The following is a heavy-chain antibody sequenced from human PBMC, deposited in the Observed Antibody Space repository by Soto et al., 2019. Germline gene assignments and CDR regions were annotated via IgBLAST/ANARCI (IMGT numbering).Heavy chain of an antibody. J-gene: IGHJ4*02. CDR3: ARDRSSGWYDY. V-gene: IGHV4-59*01. CDR2: IYYSGST. D-gene: IGHD6-19*01. CDR1: GGSISSYY. Sequence: SETLSLTCTVSGGSISSYYWSWIRQPPGKGLEWIGYIYYSGSTNYNPSLKSRVTISVDTSKNQFSLKLSSVTAADTAVYYCARDRSSGWYDYWGQGTLVTSPQ.